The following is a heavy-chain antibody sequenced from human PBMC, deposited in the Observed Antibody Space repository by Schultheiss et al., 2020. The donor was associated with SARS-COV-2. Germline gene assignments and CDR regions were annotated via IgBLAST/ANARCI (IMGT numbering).Heavy chain of an antibody. D-gene: IGHD3-16*01. V-gene: IGHV1-69*13. CDR3: ATVGGGDY. CDR2: INPIFGTA. J-gene: IGHJ4*02. CDR1: GYTFTGYY. Sequence: SVKVSCKASGYTFTGYYMHWVRQAPGQGLEWMGWINPIFGTANYAQKFQGRVTITADESTSTAYMELSSLRSEDTAVYYCATVGGGDYWGQGTLVTVSS.